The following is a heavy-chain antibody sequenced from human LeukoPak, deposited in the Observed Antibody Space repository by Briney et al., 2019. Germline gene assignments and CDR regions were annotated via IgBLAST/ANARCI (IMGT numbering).Heavy chain of an antibody. D-gene: IGHD6-19*01. V-gene: IGHV1-69*05. CDR1: GGTFSSYA. CDR2: IIPIFGTA. J-gene: IGHJ3*02. Sequence: SVKVSCKASGGTFSSYAISWVRQAPGQGLEWMGGIIPIFGTANYAQKFQGRVTITRNTSISTAYMELSSLRSEDTAVYYCARGGSSGYHDAFDIWGQGTMVTVSS. CDR3: ARGGSSGYHDAFDI.